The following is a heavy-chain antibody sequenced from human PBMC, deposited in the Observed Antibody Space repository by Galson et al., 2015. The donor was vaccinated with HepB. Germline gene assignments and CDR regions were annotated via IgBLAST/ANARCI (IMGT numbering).Heavy chain of an antibody. J-gene: IGHJ4*02. CDR1: GGTFSSYA. CDR2: IIPIFGTA. CDR3: ARHGTGPLYYFDY. V-gene: IGHV1-69*13. Sequence: SVKVSCKASGGTFSSYAISWVRQAPGQGLEWMGGIIPIFGTANYAQKFQGRVTITADESTSTAYMELSSLRSEDTAVYYCARHGTGPLYYFDYWGQGTLVTVSS.